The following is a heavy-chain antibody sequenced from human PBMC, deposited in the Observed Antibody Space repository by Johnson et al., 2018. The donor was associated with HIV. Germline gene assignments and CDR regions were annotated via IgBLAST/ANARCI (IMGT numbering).Heavy chain of an antibody. CDR3: ARFLGYYDSNGYYFGDGFDV. CDR2: INWNGDNT. V-gene: IGHV3-20*04. D-gene: IGHD3-22*01. CDR1: GFTFDYYG. J-gene: IGHJ3*01. Sequence: MLLVESGGNVVRPGGSLRLSCTASGFTFDYYGMSWVRQVPGKGLEWVSGINWNGDNTGYADSLKGRFTISRDNAKNSLYLQMNSLEAEDTAWYYCARFLGYYDSNGYYFGDGFDVWGRGTMVTVSS.